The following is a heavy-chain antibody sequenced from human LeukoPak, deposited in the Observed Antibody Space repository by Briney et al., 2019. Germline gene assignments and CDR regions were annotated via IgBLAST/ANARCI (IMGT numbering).Heavy chain of an antibody. CDR1: GXSISSYY. CDR2: VYYSGST. CDR3: AAFRQWLVILDY. Sequence: SETLSLTSTVSGXSISSYYWSWIRQPPGKGLEWIGYVYYSGSTNYNPSLKSRVSISVDTSKNQFSLNLSSVTAADTAVYYCAAFRQWLVILDYWGQGTLVTVFS. D-gene: IGHD6-19*01. V-gene: IGHV4-59*08. J-gene: IGHJ4*02.